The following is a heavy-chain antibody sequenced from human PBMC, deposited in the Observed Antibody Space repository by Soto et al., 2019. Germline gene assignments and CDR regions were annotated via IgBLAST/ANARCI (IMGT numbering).Heavy chain of an antibody. J-gene: IGHJ6*02. D-gene: IGHD6-19*01. CDR1: GYSFTSYW. CDR3: ERHDSSGWYGGYYSYGMDV. V-gene: IGHV5-51*01. Sequence: HWESLKISCKGSGYSFTSYWIGWVRQMPGKGLEWMGIIYPGDSDTRYSPSFRGQVTISADKSISTAYLQWSSLKASDTAMYYCERHDSSGWYGGYYSYGMDVGGQGTTVTVSS. CDR2: IYPGDSDT.